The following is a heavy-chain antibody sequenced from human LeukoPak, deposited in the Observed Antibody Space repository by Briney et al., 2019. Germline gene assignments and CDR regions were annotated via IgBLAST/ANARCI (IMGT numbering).Heavy chain of an antibody. J-gene: IGHJ4*02. Sequence: GRSLRLSCAASAFTFSDHSMHWVRQAPGKGLEWVSSIAYDSSNTYYADSVKGRFTISRDNSKNTLYLQMNSLRAEDTAVYYCANRGKYCSSTSCLGSAQVDYWGQGTLATVSS. V-gene: IGHV3-30-3*01. CDR3: ANRGKYCSSTSCLGSAQVDY. D-gene: IGHD2-2*01. CDR2: IAYDSSNT. CDR1: AFTFSDHS.